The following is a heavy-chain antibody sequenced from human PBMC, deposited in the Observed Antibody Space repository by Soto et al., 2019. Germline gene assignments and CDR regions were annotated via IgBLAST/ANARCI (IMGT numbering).Heavy chain of an antibody. CDR3: AYPFPFMFRGVL. J-gene: IGHJ4*02. D-gene: IGHD3-10*01. CDR2: ISGSGGST. V-gene: IGHV3-23*01. CDR1: GFIFSTYA. Sequence: EVQLLESGGGLVQPGGSLRLSCAASGFIFSTYAMSWVRQAPGKGLEWVSVISGSGGSTYYADSVKGRFTISRDNSNNTLHLQMNSLRAEDTAVYYCAYPFPFMFRGVLWGQGTLVTVSS.